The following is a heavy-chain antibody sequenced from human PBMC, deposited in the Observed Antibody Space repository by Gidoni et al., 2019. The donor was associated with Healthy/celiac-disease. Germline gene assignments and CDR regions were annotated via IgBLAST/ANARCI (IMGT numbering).Heavy chain of an antibody. CDR1: GFTFSSYG. CDR2: IWYDGSNK. D-gene: IGHD6-13*01. J-gene: IGHJ4*02. V-gene: IGHV3-33*01. CDR3: ARAKSAAAGIDY. Sequence: QVQLVESGGGVVQPGRSLRLSCAASGFTFSSYGMHWVRQAPGKGLEWVAVIWYDGSNKYYADSVKGRFTISRDNSKNTLYLQMNSLRAEDTAVYYCARAKSAAAGIDYWGQGTLVTVSS.